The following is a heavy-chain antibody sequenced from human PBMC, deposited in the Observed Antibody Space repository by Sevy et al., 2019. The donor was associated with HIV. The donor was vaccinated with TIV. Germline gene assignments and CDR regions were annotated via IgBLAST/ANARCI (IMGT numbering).Heavy chain of an antibody. CDR2: IYYSGST. CDR3: ARDPATARQSYFDY. D-gene: IGHD2-21*02. V-gene: IGHV4-59*01. J-gene: IGHJ4*02. Sequence: SETLSLTCTVSGGSISSYYWSWIRQPPGKGLEWIGYIYYSGSTKYNPSLKSRVTISVDTSKNQFSLKLSSVTAADTAVYYCARDPATARQSYFDYWGQGTLVTVSS. CDR1: GGSISSYY.